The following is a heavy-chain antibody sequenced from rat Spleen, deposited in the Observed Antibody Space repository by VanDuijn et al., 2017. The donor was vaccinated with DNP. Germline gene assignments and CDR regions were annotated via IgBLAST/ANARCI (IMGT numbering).Heavy chain of an antibody. CDR3: AITPIYYYSSYIRYLPFAS. Sequence: VQLKESGPGLVQPSQTLSLTCTVSGFSLTNYHVHWVRQAPTKGLEWVAAIRHDGGSIYYRDSVKGRFTISRDDAKSSLHLQMDSLRSEDTANYYCAITPIYYYSSYIRYLPFASWGQGTLVTVSS. CDR2: IRHDGGSI. CDR1: GFSLTNYH. J-gene: IGHJ3*01. D-gene: IGHD1-2*01. V-gene: IGHV5-19*01.